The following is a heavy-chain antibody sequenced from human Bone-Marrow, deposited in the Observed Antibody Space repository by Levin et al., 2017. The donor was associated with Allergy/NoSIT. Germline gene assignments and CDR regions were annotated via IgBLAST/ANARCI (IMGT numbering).Heavy chain of an antibody. CDR2: IRGSGVGT. CDR1: GFTFSSYA. D-gene: IGHD6-6*01. J-gene: IGHJ4*02. V-gene: IGHV3-23*01. CDR3: AKDISSSWSTGDLDY. Sequence: ETLSLTCAASGFTFSSYAMSWVRQAPGKGLEWVSGIRGSGVGTYYADSVKGRFTISRDNSKNTLYLQMKSLRAEDTAAYYCAKDISSSWSTGDLDYWGQGTQVTVSS.